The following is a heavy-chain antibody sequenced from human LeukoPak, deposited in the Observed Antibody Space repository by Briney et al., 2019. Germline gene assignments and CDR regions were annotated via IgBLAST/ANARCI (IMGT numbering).Heavy chain of an antibody. D-gene: IGHD3-10*02. J-gene: IGHJ4*02. V-gene: IGHV3-7*01. Sequence: PGGSLRLSCAASGFILTNYWMAWVRQAPGKGREWVANIMKEGGDKYYVDSVKGRFTISRDNAKNSVYLQMNSLRAEDTAVYYCVRDRDYYVFDLWGQGTLVTVSS. CDR3: VRDRDYYVFDL. CDR2: IMKEGGDK. CDR1: GFILTNYW.